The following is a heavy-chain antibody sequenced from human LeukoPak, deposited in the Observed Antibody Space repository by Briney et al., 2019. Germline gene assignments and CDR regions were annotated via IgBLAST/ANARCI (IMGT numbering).Heavy chain of an antibody. CDR2: IHSGGST. J-gene: IGHJ4*02. CDR3: VGATGFGY. V-gene: IGHV3-66*01. D-gene: IGHD4-17*01. Sequence: GGSLRFSCAVSGFTVSSNYMSWVRQAPGKGLKWVSVIHSGGSTYYANSVKDRFTFSRDSSKNTVYLQMNRLRAEDTAVYYCVGATGFGYWGQGTLVTVSS. CDR1: GFTVSSNY.